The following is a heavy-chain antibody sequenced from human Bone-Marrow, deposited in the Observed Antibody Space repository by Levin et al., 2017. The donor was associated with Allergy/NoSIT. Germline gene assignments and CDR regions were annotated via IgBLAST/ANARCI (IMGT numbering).Heavy chain of an antibody. CDR1: GFTFSSYG. V-gene: IGHV3-33*01. D-gene: IGHD3-10*01. Sequence: GGSLRLSCAASGFTFSSYGMHWVRQAPGKGLEWVAVIWYDGSNKYYADSVKGRFTISRDNSKNTLYLQMNSLRAEDTAVYYCARDSSITMVRGVITPDAFDIWGQGTMVTVSS. J-gene: IGHJ3*02. CDR2: IWYDGSNK. CDR3: ARDSSITMVRGVITPDAFDI.